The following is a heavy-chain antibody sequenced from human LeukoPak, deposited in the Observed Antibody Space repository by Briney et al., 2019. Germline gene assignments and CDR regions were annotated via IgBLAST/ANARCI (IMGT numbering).Heavy chain of an antibody. V-gene: IGHV4-4*07. D-gene: IGHD6-19*01. J-gene: IGHJ4*02. CDR1: GGSISNYY. CDR2: INTSGST. Sequence: SETLSLTCTVPGGSISNYYWSWIRQPAGKGLEWIGRINTSGSTNYNPSLKSRVTMSADTSKNQFSLQLSSVTATDTAVYYCARGRAVAEYWGQGILVTVSS. CDR3: ARGRAVAEY.